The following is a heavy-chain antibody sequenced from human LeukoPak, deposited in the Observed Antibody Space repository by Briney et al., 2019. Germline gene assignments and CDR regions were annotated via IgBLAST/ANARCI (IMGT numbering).Heavy chain of an antibody. J-gene: IGHJ6*02. CDR3: ARERGGVRGNGYSYAPPYYYYYGMDV. Sequence: ASVKVSCKASGYTFTSYAMHWVRQAPGQRLEWTGWINAGNGNTKYSQKFQGRVTITAGESTSTAYMELSSLRSEDTAVYYCARERGGVRGNGYSYAPPYYYYYGMDVWGQGTTVTVSS. D-gene: IGHD5-18*01. CDR2: INAGNGNT. V-gene: IGHV1-3*01. CDR1: GYTFTSYA.